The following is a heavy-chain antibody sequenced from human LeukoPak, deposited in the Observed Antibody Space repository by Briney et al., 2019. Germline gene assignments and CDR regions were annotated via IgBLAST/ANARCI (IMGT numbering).Heavy chain of an antibody. Sequence: GASVKVSCKASGYTFTSYAMHWVRQAPGQRLEWMGWINAGNGNTKYSQKFQGRVTITRDTSASTAYMELSSLGSEDTAVYYCARDRTYGDYEPWGQGTLVTVSS. D-gene: IGHD4-17*01. V-gene: IGHV1-3*01. CDR2: INAGNGNT. CDR1: GYTFTSYA. J-gene: IGHJ5*02. CDR3: ARDRTYGDYEP.